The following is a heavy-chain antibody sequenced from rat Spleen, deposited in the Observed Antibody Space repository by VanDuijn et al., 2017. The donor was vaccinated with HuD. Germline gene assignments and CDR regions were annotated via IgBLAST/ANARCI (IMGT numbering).Heavy chain of an antibody. CDR1: GFSLTSYH. D-gene: IGHD5-1*01. J-gene: IGHJ3*01. CDR2: ISSGGST. CDR3: TGEADWEFAY. V-gene: IGHV2S12*01. Sequence: QVQLKESGPGLVQPSETLSLTCTVSGFSLTSYHVSWVRQPPGKGLEWIAAISSGGSTYYNSALKSRLSISRDTSKSQVFLKRNSLQTEDTAIYFCTGEADWEFAYWGQGTLVTVSS.